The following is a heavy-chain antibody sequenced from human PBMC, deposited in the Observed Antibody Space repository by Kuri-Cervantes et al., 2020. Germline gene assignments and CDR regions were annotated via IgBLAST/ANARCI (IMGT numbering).Heavy chain of an antibody. Sequence: ESLKISCAASSFTFSRFWMTWVRQAPGKGLEWIGEINHSGSTNYNPSLKSRVTISVDTSKNQFSLKLSSVTAADTAVYYCARFGESWTDYWGQGTLVTVSS. CDR1: SFTFSRFW. V-gene: IGHV4-34*01. D-gene: IGHD3-10*01. J-gene: IGHJ4*02. CDR2: INHSGST. CDR3: ARFGESWTDY.